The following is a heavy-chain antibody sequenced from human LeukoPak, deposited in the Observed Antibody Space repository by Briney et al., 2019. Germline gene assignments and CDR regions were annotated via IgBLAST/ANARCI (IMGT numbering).Heavy chain of an antibody. D-gene: IGHD2-2*01. CDR2: ISSTGRTI. V-gene: IGHV3-48*04. Sequence: GGSLRLSCAASGINFKSYSMNWVRQAPGKGLEWLSCISSTGRTIYYADSVKGRFTISRDNAKNLLYLQVNSLRAEDTAVYYCAGVYCTSTSCSHWFDPWGQGTLVTVSS. J-gene: IGHJ5*02. CDR1: GINFKSYS. CDR3: AGVYCTSTSCSHWFDP.